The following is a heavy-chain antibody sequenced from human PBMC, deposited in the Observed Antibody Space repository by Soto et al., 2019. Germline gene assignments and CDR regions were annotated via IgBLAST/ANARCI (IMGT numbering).Heavy chain of an antibody. Sequence: KLSETLSLTCIVSGESISSSSYYWGWIRQPPGKGLEWIGSIYYSGRTYYNPSFKSRVTISINTSKNQFSLKLSSVTATDTAVYYCARQRITVVSQAYFDHWGQGALVTVSS. CDR3: ARQRITVVSQAYFDH. CDR1: GESISSSSYY. V-gene: IGHV4-39*01. D-gene: IGHD2-21*01. CDR2: IYYSGRT. J-gene: IGHJ4*02.